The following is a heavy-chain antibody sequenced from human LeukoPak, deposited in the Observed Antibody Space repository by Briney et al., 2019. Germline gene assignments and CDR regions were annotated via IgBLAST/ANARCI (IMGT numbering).Heavy chain of an antibody. V-gene: IGHV1-69*04. CDR1: GGTFSSYA. D-gene: IGHD6-13*01. CDR2: IIPILGIA. CDR3: ARVPYSSSWRGVQAFDI. J-gene: IGHJ3*02. Sequence: GASVKVSCKASGGTFSSYAISWVRQAPGQGLEWMGRIIPILGIANYAQKFQGRVTITADKSTSTAYMELSSLRSEDTAVYYCARVPYSSSWRGVQAFDIWGQGTMVTVSS.